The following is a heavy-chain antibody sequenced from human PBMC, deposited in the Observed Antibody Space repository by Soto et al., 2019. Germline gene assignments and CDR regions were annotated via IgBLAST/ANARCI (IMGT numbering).Heavy chain of an antibody. CDR3: ARVFRYYYDSSGSSYYFDY. CDR2: LNGIGDST. J-gene: IGHJ4*02. Sequence: GGSLRLSCVASGFTFTSYAMSWVRQAPGKGLEWVSGLNGIGDSTYYADSVKGRFTISRDNSKNTLSLQMSSLRSEDTAVYYCARVFRYYYDSSGSSYYFDYWGQGTLVTVSS. D-gene: IGHD3-22*01. V-gene: IGHV3-23*01. CDR1: GFTFTSYA.